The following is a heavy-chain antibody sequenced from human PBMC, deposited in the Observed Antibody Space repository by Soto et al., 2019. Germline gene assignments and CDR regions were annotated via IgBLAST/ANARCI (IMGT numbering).Heavy chain of an antibody. CDR2: INHSGST. CDR1: GGSFSGYY. V-gene: IGHV4-34*01. D-gene: IGHD3-9*01. Sequence: PSETLSLTCAVYGGSFSGYYGSWIRQPRGKGLEWIGEINHSGSTNYNPSLKSRVTISVDTSKNQFSLKLSSVTAADTAVYYCARGGRSYDILTGYLRYYYMDVWGKGTTVS. CDR3: ARGGRSYDILTGYLRYYYMDV. J-gene: IGHJ6*03.